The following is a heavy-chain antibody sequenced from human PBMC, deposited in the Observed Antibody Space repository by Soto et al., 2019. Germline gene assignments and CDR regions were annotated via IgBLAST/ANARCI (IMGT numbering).Heavy chain of an antibody. J-gene: IGHJ6*02. CDR2: TYYRSRWYS. V-gene: IGHV6-1*01. CDR3: AGVGVAGELDV. Sequence: PSQTLSLTCAISGDSVSSNRAAWHWIRQSPSRGLEWLGRTYYRSRWYSNYVVSVKSRITINPDTSKNQFSLQLNSVTPEDTAVYYCAGVGVAGELDVWGQGTTVTVSS. D-gene: IGHD6-19*01. CDR1: GDSVSSNRAA.